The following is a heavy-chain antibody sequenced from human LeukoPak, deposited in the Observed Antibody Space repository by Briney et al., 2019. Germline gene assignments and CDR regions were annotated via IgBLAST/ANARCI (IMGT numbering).Heavy chain of an antibody. CDR3: AKGEVIIPSYSSGYYIWFLP. D-gene: IGHD3-22*01. J-gene: IGHJ4*02. V-gene: IGHV4-39*07. CDR1: GGSLSSSRDY. CDR2: IYYSGST. Sequence: PSETLSLTCTVSGGSLSSSRDYWAWLRQPPGKGLEWIANIYYSGSTYYSPSLKSRVTISVDTSKNQFSLKPTSVTAADTAVYYCAKGEVIIPSYSSGYYIWFLPWGQGTLVTVSS.